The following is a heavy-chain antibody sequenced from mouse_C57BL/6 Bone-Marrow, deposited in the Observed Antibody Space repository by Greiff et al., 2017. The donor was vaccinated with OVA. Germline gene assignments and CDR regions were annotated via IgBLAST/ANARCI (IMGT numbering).Heavy chain of an antibody. J-gene: IGHJ4*01. V-gene: IGHV1-15*01. Sequence: QVHVKRSGAELVRPGASVTLSCKASGYTFTDYEMHWVKQTPVHGLEWIGAIDPETGGTAYNQKFKGKAILTADKSSSTAYMELRSLTSEDSAVYYCTRGYSNYYAMDYWGQGTSVTVSS. CDR2: IDPETGGT. CDR1: GYTFTDYE. D-gene: IGHD2-5*01. CDR3: TRGYSNYYAMDY.